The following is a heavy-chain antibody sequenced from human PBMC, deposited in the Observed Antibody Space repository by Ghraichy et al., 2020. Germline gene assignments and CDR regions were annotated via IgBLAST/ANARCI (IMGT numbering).Heavy chain of an antibody. CDR2: ISSGGAT. CDR3: ARGGIYSTLTFDS. V-gene: IGHV3-66*02. Sequence: GESLNISCAASGFSVTSHYMSWVRQAPGKGLEWVSSISSGGATDYKDTVKGRFTISRDNSENTLYLQMNSHRVDDTAVYYCARGGIYSTLTFDSWGQGTLATVSS. D-gene: IGHD2-2*01. CDR1: GFSVTSHY. J-gene: IGHJ4*02.